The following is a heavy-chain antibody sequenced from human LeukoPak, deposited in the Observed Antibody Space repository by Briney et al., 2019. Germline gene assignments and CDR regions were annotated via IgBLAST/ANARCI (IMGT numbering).Heavy chain of an antibody. V-gene: IGHV1-69*04. CDR3: VRKGDSSGYYKRDDAFDI. CDR1: GGTFSSYA. Sequence: ASVKVSCKASGGTFSSYAISWVRQAPGQGLEWMGRIIPILGIANYAQKFQGRVTITADKSTSTAYMELSSLRSEDTAVYYCVRKGDSSGYYKRDDAFDIWGQGTMVTVSS. J-gene: IGHJ3*02. D-gene: IGHD3-22*01. CDR2: IIPILGIA.